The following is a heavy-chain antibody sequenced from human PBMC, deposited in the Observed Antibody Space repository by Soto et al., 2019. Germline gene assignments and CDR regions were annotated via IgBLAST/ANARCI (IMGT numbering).Heavy chain of an antibody. CDR3: ARGGVAMDFGMDV. D-gene: IGHD5-12*01. CDR1: GYTFTNYG. J-gene: IGHJ6*02. V-gene: IGHV1-2*04. Sequence: ASVKVSCKTSGYTFTNYGISWVRQAPGQGLEWMGWINPNSGGTNYAQKFQGWVTMTRDTSISTAYMELSRLRSDDTAVYYCARGGVAMDFGMDVWGQGTTVPVSS. CDR2: INPNSGGT.